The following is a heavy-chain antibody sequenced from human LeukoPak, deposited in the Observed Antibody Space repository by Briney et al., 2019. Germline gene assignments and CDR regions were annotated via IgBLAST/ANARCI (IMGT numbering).Heavy chain of an antibody. CDR3: ARSHDCSSTSCYTMGYYMDV. Sequence: ASVKVSCKASGGTFSSYAISWVRQAPGQGLEWMGGIIPIFGTANYAQKFQGRVTITADEYTSTAYMELSSLRSEDTAVYYCARSHDCSSTSCYTMGYYMDVWGKGTTVTVSS. CDR2: IIPIFGTA. V-gene: IGHV1-69*13. CDR1: GGTFSSYA. J-gene: IGHJ6*03. D-gene: IGHD2-2*02.